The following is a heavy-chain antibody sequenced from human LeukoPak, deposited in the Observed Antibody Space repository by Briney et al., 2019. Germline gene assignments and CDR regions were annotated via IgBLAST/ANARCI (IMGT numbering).Heavy chain of an antibody. CDR3: ARRTLTYYYMDV. D-gene: IGHD1-7*01. CDR2: ISSNGGST. CDR1: GFTFSRYA. Sequence: GGSLRLSCAASGFTFSRYAMHWVRQAPGKGLEFFSGISSNGGSTYYANSVKGRFTISRDNSKNALYLQMGSLRAEDMGVYYCARRTLTYYYMDVWGKGTTVTISS. J-gene: IGHJ6*03. V-gene: IGHV3-64*01.